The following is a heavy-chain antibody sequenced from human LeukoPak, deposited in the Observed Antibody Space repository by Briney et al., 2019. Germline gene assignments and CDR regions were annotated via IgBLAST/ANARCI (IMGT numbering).Heavy chain of an antibody. D-gene: IGHD3-22*01. J-gene: IGHJ4*02. CDR1: GFTVSSYW. V-gene: IGHV3-74*01. CDR3: ARDLTGPYDH. Sequence: GGSLRLSCAASGFTVSSYWMHWVRQPPGKELLWVARINVEGNYMDYAESVKGRFTISRDSAKNTLYLQMNSLGAEDTAVHSCARDLTGPYDHWGQGTLVTVSS. CDR2: INVEGNYM.